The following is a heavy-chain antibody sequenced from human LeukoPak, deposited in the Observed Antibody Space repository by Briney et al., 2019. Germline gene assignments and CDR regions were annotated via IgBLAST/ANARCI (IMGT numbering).Heavy chain of an antibody. V-gene: IGHV3-64*01. CDR1: GFIFYSYA. CDR2: ITSSGSST. Sequence: GGSLRLSCAASGFIFYSYAMHWVRQAPGRGLEYVSAITSSGSSTFYANSVKGRFTISRDNPKNTLYLQMGSLRPDDMAVYYCTRGPGYDYVWGTYRADYWGQGILVTVSS. D-gene: IGHD3-16*02. J-gene: IGHJ4*02. CDR3: TRGPGYDYVWGTYRADY.